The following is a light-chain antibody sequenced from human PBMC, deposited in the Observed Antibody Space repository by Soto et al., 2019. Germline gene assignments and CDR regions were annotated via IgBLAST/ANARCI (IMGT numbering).Light chain of an antibody. V-gene: IGLV1-40*01. CDR2: GNI. Sequence: QSVLTQPPSVSGAPGQRVTISCTGSSSNIGADYDVHWFQHLPGTAPKLLIYGNIHRPSGVPDRFSGSKSGNTASLTISGLKVEDEADYYCCSSGGSPTYVFGTGTKVT. CDR3: CSSGGSPTYV. CDR1: SSNIGADYD. J-gene: IGLJ1*01.